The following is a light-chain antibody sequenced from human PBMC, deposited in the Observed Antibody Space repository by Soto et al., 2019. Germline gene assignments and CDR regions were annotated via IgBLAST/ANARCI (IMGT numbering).Light chain of an antibody. CDR2: LNSDGSH. J-gene: IGLJ3*02. Sequence: QLVLTQSPSASASLGASVKLTCTLSSGHNTYAIAWHQQQPEKGPRYLMKLNSDGSHSKGDGIPDRFSGSSSGAERYLTISSLQSEDEADYYCQTWGTGIWVFGGGTKVTVL. CDR3: QTWGTGIWV. V-gene: IGLV4-69*01. CDR1: SGHNTYA.